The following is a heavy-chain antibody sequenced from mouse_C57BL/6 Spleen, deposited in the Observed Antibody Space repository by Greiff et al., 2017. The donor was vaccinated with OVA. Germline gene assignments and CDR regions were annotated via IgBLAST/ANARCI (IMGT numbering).Heavy chain of an antibody. CDR3: ARRSYYSNYAIDY. CDR2: ISSGSSTI. Sequence: EVMLVESGGGLVKPGGSLKLSCAASGFTFSDYGMHWVRQAPEKGLEWVAYISSGSSTIYYADTVKGRFTISRDNATNTLFLQLTSLRSEDTAVYDCARRSYYSNYAIDYWGQGTTLTVSS. D-gene: IGHD2-5*01. V-gene: IGHV5-17*01. J-gene: IGHJ2*01. CDR1: GFTFSDYG.